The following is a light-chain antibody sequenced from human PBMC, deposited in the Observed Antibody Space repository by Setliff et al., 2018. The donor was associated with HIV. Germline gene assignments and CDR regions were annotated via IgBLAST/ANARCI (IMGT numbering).Light chain of an antibody. J-gene: IGLJ1*01. CDR2: EVS. V-gene: IGLV2-14*01. Sequence: QSVLTQPASASGSPGQSITISCTGTSSDVGGYNYVSWYQQHPGKAPKLMIYEVSNRPSGVSNRFSGSKSGSTASLTISGLQAEDEADYFCTSYTRDNTITRVFGTGTKVTVL. CDR1: SSDVGGYNY. CDR3: TSYTRDNTITRV.